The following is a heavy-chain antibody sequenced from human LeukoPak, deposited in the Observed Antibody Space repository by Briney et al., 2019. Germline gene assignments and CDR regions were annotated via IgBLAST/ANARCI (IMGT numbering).Heavy chain of an antibody. V-gene: IGHV3-23*01. CDR3: AKDRRGFGGYDSGIDY. J-gene: IGHJ4*02. D-gene: IGHD5-12*01. Sequence: GGSLRLSCAASGFTFSSYAMSWVRQAPGKGLEWVSAISGSGGSTYYADSVKGRFTISRDNSKNTLYLQMNSLRAEDTAVYYCAKDRRGFGGYDSGIDYWGQGTLVTVSP. CDR1: GFTFSSYA. CDR2: ISGSGGST.